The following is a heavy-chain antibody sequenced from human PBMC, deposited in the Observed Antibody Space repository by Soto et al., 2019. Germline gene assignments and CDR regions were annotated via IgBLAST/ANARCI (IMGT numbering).Heavy chain of an antibody. CDR2: IYPADSDT. Sequence: HGESLKISCQGSGYTFSSYWIAWGRQMPWKCLAWMGIIYPADSDTRYSPSFEGQVTISADKSISTAYLQWSSLKAPDTAMYYCARSEGGYCSTYTCYPNWFDPWGQGILVTVSS. J-gene: IGHJ5*02. V-gene: IGHV5-51*01. CDR1: GYTFSSYW. CDR3: ARSEGGYCSTYTCYPNWFDP. D-gene: IGHD2-2*01.